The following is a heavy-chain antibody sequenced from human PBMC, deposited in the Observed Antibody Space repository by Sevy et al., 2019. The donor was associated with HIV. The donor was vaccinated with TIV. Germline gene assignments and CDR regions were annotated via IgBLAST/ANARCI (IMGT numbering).Heavy chain of an antibody. Sequence: ASVKVSCKASGYTFTSYGISWVRQAPGQGLEWMGWISAYNGNTNYAQKLQGRVTMTTDTSTSTAYMELRSLRSDDTAVYYCARSDITMIVVAYWGFDYWGQGTLVTVSS. CDR1: GYTFTSYG. CDR3: ARSDITMIVVAYWGFDY. D-gene: IGHD3-22*01. J-gene: IGHJ4*02. CDR2: ISAYNGNT. V-gene: IGHV1-18*01.